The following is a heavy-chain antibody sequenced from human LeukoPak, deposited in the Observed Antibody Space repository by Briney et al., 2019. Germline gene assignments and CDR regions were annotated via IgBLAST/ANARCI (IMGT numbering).Heavy chain of an antibody. CDR1: GGSFSGYY. D-gene: IGHD6-6*01. V-gene: IGHV4-34*01. J-gene: IGHJ5*02. CDR2: IDHSGST. CDR3: ARQSKYSRSSGLNL. Sequence: SETLSLTCAVYGGSFSGYYWSWLHQPPGKGLEWIGEIDHSGSTNYNPSLKSRVTISVDTSKNQFSLKLRSVTAADTAVYYCARQSKYSRSSGLNLWGQGTLVTVSS.